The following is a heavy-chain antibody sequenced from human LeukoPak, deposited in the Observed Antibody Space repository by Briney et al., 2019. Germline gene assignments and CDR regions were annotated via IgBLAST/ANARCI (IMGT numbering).Heavy chain of an antibody. Sequence: SGPALVKPTQTLTLTCTFSGFSLSTSGMCVSWIRQPPGKALEWLARIDWDDDKYYSTSLKTRLTISKDTSKNQVVLTMTNMDPVDTATYYCARIQVVTAPYYHYYYMDVWGKGTTVTVSS. CDR3: ARIQVVTAPYYHYYYMDV. CDR1: GFSLSTSGMC. D-gene: IGHD2-21*02. CDR2: IDWDDDK. J-gene: IGHJ6*03. V-gene: IGHV2-70*11.